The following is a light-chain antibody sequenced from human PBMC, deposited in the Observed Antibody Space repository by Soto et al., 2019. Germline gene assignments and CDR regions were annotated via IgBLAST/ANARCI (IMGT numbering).Light chain of an antibody. Sequence: QSALTQPASVSGSPGQSITISCTGTSSDVGGYNYVSWYQQHPGKAPKLMIYDVSNRPSGLSNRFSGSKSGNTASLTIAGLQAEDEADYYCSSYTTSSTVVFGGGTNVTVL. J-gene: IGLJ2*01. V-gene: IGLV2-14*01. CDR1: SSDVGGYNY. CDR3: SSYTTSSTVV. CDR2: DVS.